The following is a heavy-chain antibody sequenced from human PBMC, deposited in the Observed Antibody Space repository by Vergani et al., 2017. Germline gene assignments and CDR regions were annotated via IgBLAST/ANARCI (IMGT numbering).Heavy chain of an antibody. J-gene: IGHJ5*02. D-gene: IGHD4-17*01. Sequence: QLQLQESGPGLVKPSETLSLTCAVYGGSFSGYYWSWIRQPPGKGLEWIGEINHSGSTNYNPSLKSRVTISVDTSKNQFSLKLSSVTAADTAVYYCARGLDYGDSNWFDPWGQGTLVTVSS. CDR3: ARGLDYGDSNWFDP. CDR2: INHSGST. CDR1: GGSFSGYY. V-gene: IGHV4-34*10.